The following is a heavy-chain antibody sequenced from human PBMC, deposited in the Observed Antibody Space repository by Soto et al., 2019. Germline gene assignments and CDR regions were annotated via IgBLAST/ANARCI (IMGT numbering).Heavy chain of an antibody. CDR3: ARERVRRGFVD. CDR1: GYNFTSYD. V-gene: IGHV1-8*01. CDR2: MNPNSGNT. J-gene: IGHJ4*02. D-gene: IGHD3-10*01. Sequence: QVQLVQSGAEVKKPGASVKVSCKASGYNFTSYDINWVRQAPGQGLEWMGWMNPNSGNTGYAQKFHGRATMTGNTSRSTAYMELSSLRSEDTAVYYCARERVRRGFVDWGQGTLVTVSS.